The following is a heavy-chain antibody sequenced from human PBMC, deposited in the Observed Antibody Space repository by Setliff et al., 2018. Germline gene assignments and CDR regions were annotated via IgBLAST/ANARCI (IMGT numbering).Heavy chain of an antibody. Sequence: ASVKVSCKASGYTLTTYFMNWVRQAPGQGLEWMGYINTRTGNPMYAQGFTGRFVFSLDPSVSTAYLQISSLKAEDTTLYYCATGSLVAAGTGHWGQGTLGPSPQ. J-gene: IGHJ4*02. D-gene: IGHD6-13*01. CDR1: GYTLTTYF. CDR2: INTRTGNP. V-gene: IGHV7-4-1*02. CDR3: ATGSLVAAGTGH.